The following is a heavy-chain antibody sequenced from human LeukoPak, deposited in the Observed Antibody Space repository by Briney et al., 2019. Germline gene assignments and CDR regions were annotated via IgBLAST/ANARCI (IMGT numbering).Heavy chain of an antibody. CDR3: ARGHSGSYQRTDAFDL. D-gene: IGHD1-26*01. V-gene: IGHV3-21*01. CDR1: GFTFSSYS. CDR2: ISSSSDYI. Sequence: GGSLRLSCAASGFTFSSYSMNWVRQAPGKGLEWASSISSSSDYIYYADSVKGRLTTSRDNAKNSLYLQMNSLRAEDTAVYYCARGHSGSYQRTDAFDLWGQGTMVTVSS. J-gene: IGHJ3*01.